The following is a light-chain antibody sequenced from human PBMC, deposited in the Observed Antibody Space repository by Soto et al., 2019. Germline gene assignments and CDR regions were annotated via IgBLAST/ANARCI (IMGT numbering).Light chain of an antibody. Sequence: QSALTQPRSVSGSPGQSVTISCTGTSSDVGGYNYVSWYQQHPGKAPKVIIYDVSKRPSGVPDRFSGSKSGSTASLTISGLQPEDESDYYCSSFAGSSTLVFGGGTKVTVL. CDR3: SSFAGSSTLV. J-gene: IGLJ2*01. CDR1: SSDVGGYNY. CDR2: DVS. V-gene: IGLV2-11*01.